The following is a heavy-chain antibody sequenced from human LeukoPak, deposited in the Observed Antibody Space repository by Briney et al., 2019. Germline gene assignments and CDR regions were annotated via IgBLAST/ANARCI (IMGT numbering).Heavy chain of an antibody. Sequence: SETLSLTCAVSGGSISSYYWNWIRQPPGKGLEWIGYIYYSGITNYNPSLKSRVTMSVDTSKNQFSLNLSSVTAADTAFYYCARDRLAYYDRSGLDCWGQGTLVTVSS. D-gene: IGHD3-22*01. CDR1: GGSISSYY. V-gene: IGHV4-59*01. CDR3: ARDRLAYYDRSGLDC. CDR2: IYYSGIT. J-gene: IGHJ4*02.